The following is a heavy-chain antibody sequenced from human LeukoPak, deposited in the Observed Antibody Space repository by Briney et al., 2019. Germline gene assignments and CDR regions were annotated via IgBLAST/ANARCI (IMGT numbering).Heavy chain of an antibody. CDR2: IRSNGDTT. J-gene: IGHJ4*02. D-gene: IGHD1-1*01. Sequence: GGSLRLSCTTSGFTFDDSEMNWFRQAPGKGLEWVSTIRSNGDTTYNADSVKGRFTISRDNSKNTLYLELNSLRVEDTATFYCAKGQELDDGVFDSWGQGTMVTVSS. CDR1: GFTFDDSE. V-gene: IGHV3-23*01. CDR3: AKGQELDDGVFDS.